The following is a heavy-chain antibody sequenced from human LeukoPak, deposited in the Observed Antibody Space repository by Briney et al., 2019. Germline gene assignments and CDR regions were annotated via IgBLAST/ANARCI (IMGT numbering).Heavy chain of an antibody. CDR2: IYPGDSDT. Sequence: MAGESLKISCRASGYIFTSYWIGWVRQMPGKGLEWMGIIYPGDSDTRYSPSFQGQVTISADKSISTAYLQWSSLKASDTAMYYCARRRIKPYYYGMDVWGQGTTVTVSS. D-gene: IGHD1-14*01. CDR1: GYIFTSYW. V-gene: IGHV5-51*01. J-gene: IGHJ6*02. CDR3: ARRRIKPYYYGMDV.